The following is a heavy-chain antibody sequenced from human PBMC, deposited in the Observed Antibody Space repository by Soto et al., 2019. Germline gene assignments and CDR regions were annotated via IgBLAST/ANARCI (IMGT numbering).Heavy chain of an antibody. D-gene: IGHD2-2*01. J-gene: IGHJ5*02. CDR1: GDSVSSNSAA. Sequence: PSQTLSLTCAISGDSVSSNSAAWNWIRQSPSRGLEWLGRTYYRSKWYNDYAVSVKSRITINPDTSKNQFSLQLNSVTPEDTAVYYCARARGAARSLPSINCFDTWGQGTLVTVSS. V-gene: IGHV6-1*01. CDR2: TYYRSKWYN. CDR3: ARARGAARSLPSINCFDT.